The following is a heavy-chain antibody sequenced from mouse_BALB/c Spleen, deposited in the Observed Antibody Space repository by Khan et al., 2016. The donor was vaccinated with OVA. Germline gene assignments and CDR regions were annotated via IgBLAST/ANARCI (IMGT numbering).Heavy chain of an antibody. Sequence: QVQLKESGPGLVAPSQSLSITCTVSGFSLTSYGVHWVRQPPGKGLEWLGVIWTGGSTNYNSALMSRLSISKDNYKSQVFLKMNSLQTDDTAMYYCARYYGNYGWYFDVWGAGTTVTVSS. V-gene: IGHV2-9*02. J-gene: IGHJ1*01. CDR3: ARYYGNYGWYFDV. CDR1: GFSLTSYG. CDR2: IWTGGST. D-gene: IGHD2-1*01.